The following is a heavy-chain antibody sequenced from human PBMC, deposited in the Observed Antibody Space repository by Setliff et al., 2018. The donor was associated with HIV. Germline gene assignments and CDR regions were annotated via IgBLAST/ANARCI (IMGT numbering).Heavy chain of an antibody. J-gene: IGHJ4*02. V-gene: IGHV4-4*07. Sequence: SETLSLTCTVSGGSISNYYWSWIRQPAGKGLDWIGRVYTSGSTNYNPSLKSRVTLSIDTSKNQFSLKLSSVTAADTAVYYCARDPYISGFDYWGQGTLVTVSS. CDR3: ARDPYISGFDY. CDR2: VYTSGST. D-gene: IGHD6-19*01. CDR1: GGSISNYY.